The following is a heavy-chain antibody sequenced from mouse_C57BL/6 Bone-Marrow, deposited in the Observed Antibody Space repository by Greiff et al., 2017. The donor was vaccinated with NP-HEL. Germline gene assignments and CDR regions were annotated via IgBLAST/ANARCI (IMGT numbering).Heavy chain of an antibody. CDR1: GFNITDDY. J-gene: IGHJ1*03. CDR3: TTTYFEV. CDR2: IDPENGDT. V-gene: IGHV14-4*01. Sequence: EVQLQQSGAELVRPGASVKLSCTASGFNITDDYMPWVKQRPEQGLEWIGWIDPENGDTEYASKFQGKATITADTSSNTAYVQSSSLTAEDTAVYYCTTTYFEVWGTGTTVTVAS.